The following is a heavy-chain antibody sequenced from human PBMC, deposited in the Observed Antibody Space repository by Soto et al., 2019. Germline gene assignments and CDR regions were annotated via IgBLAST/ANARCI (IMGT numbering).Heavy chain of an antibody. CDR2: ITSNSIYI. Sequence: EVQLVASGGGLAKPGGPLSLSCAASGFPFSNFDMNWFRQAPGKGLEWVPSITSNSIYIYYADSVKGRFTVSRDNAKNSLYLQMDSLRAEDTAVYYCARDLSGGNYYYHGLDVWGQGTTVTVSS. V-gene: IGHV3-21*01. J-gene: IGHJ6*02. CDR1: GFPFSNFD. CDR3: ARDLSGGNYYYHGLDV. D-gene: IGHD1-1*01.